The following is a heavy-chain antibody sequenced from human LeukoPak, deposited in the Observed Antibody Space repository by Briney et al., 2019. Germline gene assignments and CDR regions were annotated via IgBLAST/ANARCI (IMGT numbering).Heavy chain of an antibody. J-gene: IGHJ6*03. CDR1: GFTFSNYC. CDR3: ARVPLDNILLYYMDV. D-gene: IGHD1-1*01. V-gene: IGHV3-21*01. Sequence: GGSLRLSCAASGFTFSNYCMNWVRQAPGEGLEWLASISSTSEYILHSHSVQGRFSISRDNARDLLFLEMNSLRAEDTAIYYCARVPLDNILLYYMDVWGKGTTVTVSS. CDR2: ISSTSEYI.